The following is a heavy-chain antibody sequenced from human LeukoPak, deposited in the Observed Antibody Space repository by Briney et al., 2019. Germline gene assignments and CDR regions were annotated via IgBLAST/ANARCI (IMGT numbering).Heavy chain of an antibody. CDR3: ARGSPNYFDY. CDR2: ISSSSSYT. V-gene: IGHV3-21*01. CDR1: GFTFSSYS. J-gene: IGHJ4*02. Sequence: GGSLRLSCAASGFTFSSYSMNWVRQAPGKGLEWVSSISSSSSYTYYADSVKGRFTISRDNAKNSLYLQMNSLRAEDTAVYYCARGSPNYFDYWGQGTLVTVSS.